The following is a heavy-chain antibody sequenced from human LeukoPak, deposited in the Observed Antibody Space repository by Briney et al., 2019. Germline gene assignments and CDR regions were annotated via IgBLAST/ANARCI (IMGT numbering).Heavy chain of an antibody. V-gene: IGHV4-39*01. Sequence: PSETLSLTCTVSGGSISSTNYYWGWIRQPPGKGLEWIGNIYYSGSTYYNPSLRSRVTMSVDTSKNQFSLKLSSVTAADTALYFCARIPTNAVPAAHNGFDIWGQGTMVTVSS. J-gene: IGHJ3*02. CDR1: GGSISSTNYY. D-gene: IGHD2-2*01. CDR2: IYYSGST. CDR3: ARIPTNAVPAAHNGFDI.